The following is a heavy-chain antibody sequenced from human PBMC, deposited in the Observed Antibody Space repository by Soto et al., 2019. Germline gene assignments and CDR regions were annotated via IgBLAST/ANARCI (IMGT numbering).Heavy chain of an antibody. CDR1: GFTVSSNY. CDR3: ARDLGGYCSGGSCVV. V-gene: IGHV3-53*01. Sequence: GGSLRLSCAASGFTVSSNYMSWVRQAPGKGLEWVSVIYSGGSTYYADSVKGRFTISRDNSKNTLYLQMNSLRAEDTAVYYCARDLGGYCSGGSCVVWGQGTLVTVSS. CDR2: IYSGGST. J-gene: IGHJ4*02. D-gene: IGHD2-15*01.